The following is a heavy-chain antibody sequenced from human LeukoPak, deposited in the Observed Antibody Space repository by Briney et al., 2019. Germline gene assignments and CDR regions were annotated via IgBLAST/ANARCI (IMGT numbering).Heavy chain of an antibody. Sequence: SETLSLTCAVYGVSFSGYYWSWIRQPPGKGLEWIGEINHSGSTNYNPSLKSRVTISVDTSKNQFSLKLSSVTAADTAVYYCARGRGIRGSAFDIWGQGTMVTVSS. CDR1: GVSFSGYY. J-gene: IGHJ3*02. V-gene: IGHV4-34*01. CDR3: ARGRGIRGSAFDI. D-gene: IGHD3-10*01. CDR2: INHSGST.